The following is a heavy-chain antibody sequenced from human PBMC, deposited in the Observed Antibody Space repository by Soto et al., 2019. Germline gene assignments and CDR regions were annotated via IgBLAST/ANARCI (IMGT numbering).Heavy chain of an antibody. D-gene: IGHD3-22*01. CDR2: ISDSASYT. J-gene: IGHJ3*02. Sequence: GGSLRLSCAASGFTFSDYYMSWIRQAPGKGLEWISYISDSASYTDFVDSVKGRFTISRDNADNSLYLQTHSLRAEDTAVYYCARGSHYYDSTGYPILDSFDIWGQGTMVTVSS. CDR1: GFTFSDYY. V-gene: IGHV3-11*06. CDR3: ARGSHYYDSTGYPILDSFDI.